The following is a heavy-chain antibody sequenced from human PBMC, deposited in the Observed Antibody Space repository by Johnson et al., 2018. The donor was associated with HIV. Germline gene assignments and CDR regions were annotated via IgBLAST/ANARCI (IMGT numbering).Heavy chain of an antibody. Sequence: QVQLVESGGGLVQPGRSLRLSCAASEFIFSTYAMHWVRQAPGKGLEWVAVIWYDGSNKNYADSAKGRFTISRDNSKNTLYRPMNSLRAEDTAVYYCARDPHEWELLGGAFDIWGQGTMVTVSS. CDR1: EFIFSTYA. J-gene: IGHJ3*02. V-gene: IGHV3-33*01. D-gene: IGHD1-26*01. CDR3: ARDPHEWELLGGAFDI. CDR2: IWYDGSNK.